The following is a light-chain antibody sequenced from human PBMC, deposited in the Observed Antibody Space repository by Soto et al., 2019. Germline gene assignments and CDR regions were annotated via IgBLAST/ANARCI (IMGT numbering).Light chain of an antibody. Sequence: DIVMTQSPDSLAVSLGERATINCKSSQSVFSTSSSKKCLAWYQQKPGQPPRLLLYWAPTRESGVTHRFSGSGYGTDFTLTFISLRAEDAAVYYCQKFYTTPHTFGQGTKVEIK. CDR2: WAP. CDR3: QKFYTTPHT. CDR1: QSVFSTSSSKKC. V-gene: IGKV4-1*01. J-gene: IGKJ1*01.